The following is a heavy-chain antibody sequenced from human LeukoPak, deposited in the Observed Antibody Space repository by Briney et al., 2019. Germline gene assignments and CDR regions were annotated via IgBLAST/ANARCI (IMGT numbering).Heavy chain of an antibody. CDR3: ARAVYYDFWSGYYYYYYYYMDV. CDR2: IYYSGST. Sequence: PSETLSLTCTISGGSVSDYYWSWIRQPPGKGLEWIGYIYYSGSTNYNPSLKSRVTISVDTSKNQFSLKLSSVTAADTAVYYCARAVYYDFWSGYYYYYYYYMDVWGKGTTVTVSS. J-gene: IGHJ6*03. V-gene: IGHV4-59*02. CDR1: GGSVSDYY. D-gene: IGHD3-3*01.